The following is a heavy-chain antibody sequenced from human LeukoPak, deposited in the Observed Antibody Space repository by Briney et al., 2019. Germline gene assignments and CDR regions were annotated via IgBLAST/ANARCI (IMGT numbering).Heavy chain of an antibody. CDR2: INPNSGGT. D-gene: IGHD3-22*01. CDR1: GYTFTGYY. CDR3: ARGYYDSSDFEYFQH. Sequence: ASVKVSFKASGYTFTGYYMHWVRQAPGQGLEWMGWINPNSGGTNYAQKFQGRVTMTRDTSISTVYMELSRLRSDDTAVFYCARGYYDSSDFEYFQHWGQGTLVTVSS. V-gene: IGHV1-2*02. J-gene: IGHJ1*01.